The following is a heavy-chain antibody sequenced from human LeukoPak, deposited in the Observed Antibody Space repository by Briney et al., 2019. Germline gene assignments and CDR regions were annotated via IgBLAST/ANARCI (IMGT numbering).Heavy chain of an antibody. CDR3: ARGRGVDY. D-gene: IGHD1-26*01. J-gene: IGHJ4*02. CDR2: IKQGGSEK. Sequence: GGSLRLSCAASGFTFSSYSMSWVRQAPGNGLEWVANIKQGGSEKYYVDSVKGRFTISRDNAKNSLYLQMNSLRAEDTAVYYCARGRGVDYWGQGTLVTVSS. CDR1: GFTFSSYS. V-gene: IGHV3-7*01.